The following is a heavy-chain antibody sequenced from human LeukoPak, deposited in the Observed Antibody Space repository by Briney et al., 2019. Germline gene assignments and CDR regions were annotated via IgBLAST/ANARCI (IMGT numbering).Heavy chain of an antibody. J-gene: IGHJ3*02. CDR2: IYYSGST. CDR1: GGSFSGYY. CDR3: ARSGYSYGADAFDI. Sequence: TSETLSLTCAVYGGSFSGYYWSWVRQAPGKGLEWIGYIYYSGSTNYNPSLKSRVTISVATSKNQFSLKLSSVTAADTAVYYCARSGYSYGADAFDIWGQGTMVTVSS. V-gene: IGHV4-59*01. D-gene: IGHD5-18*01.